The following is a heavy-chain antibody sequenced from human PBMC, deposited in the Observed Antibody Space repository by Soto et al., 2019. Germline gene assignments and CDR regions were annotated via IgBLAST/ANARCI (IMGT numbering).Heavy chain of an antibody. CDR1: GCTLSSYA. J-gene: IGHJ6*02. CDR3: AGRYSSSGASSGWYTVYYYGMDV. CDR2: IIPIFGTA. Sequence: VSCKASGCTLSSYAISWVRQAPGQGLEWMGGIIPIFGTANYAQKFQGRVTITADESTSTAYMELSSLRSEDTAVYYCAGRYSSSGASSGWYTVYYYGMDVWGQGTTVTVSS. D-gene: IGHD6-19*01. V-gene: IGHV1-69*01.